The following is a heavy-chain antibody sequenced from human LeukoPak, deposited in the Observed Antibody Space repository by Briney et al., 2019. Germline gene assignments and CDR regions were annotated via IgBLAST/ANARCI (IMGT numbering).Heavy chain of an antibody. CDR3: ARRGGSYYFDP. D-gene: IGHD2-15*01. V-gene: IGHV5-51*01. CDR1: GYDFSSYW. J-gene: IGHJ5*02. Sequence: PGESLKISCKGSGYDFSSYWIGWVRQMPGKGLEWMGIIYPGDSDTRYRPSFQGQVTITADKSIATAYLQWSSLKASDTAMYYCARRGGSYYFDPWGQGTLVTVSS. CDR2: IYPGDSDT.